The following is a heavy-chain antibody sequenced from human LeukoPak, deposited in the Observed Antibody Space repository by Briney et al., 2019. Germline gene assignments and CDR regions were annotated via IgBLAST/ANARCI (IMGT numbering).Heavy chain of an antibody. Sequence: ASVKVSCKASGYTFTSYGISWVRQAPGQGLEWMGWLSAYNGNTNYAQKLQGRVTMTTDTSTSTAYMELRSLRSDDTAVYYCARDAKGGNYFYYYYGMDVWGQGTTVTVSS. D-gene: IGHD4-11*01. J-gene: IGHJ6*02. CDR1: GYTFTSYG. CDR2: LSAYNGNT. V-gene: IGHV1-18*01. CDR3: ARDAKGGNYFYYYYGMDV.